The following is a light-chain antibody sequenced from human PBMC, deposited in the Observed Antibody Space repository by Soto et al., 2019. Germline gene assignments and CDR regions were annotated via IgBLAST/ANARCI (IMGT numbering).Light chain of an antibody. CDR2: SND. V-gene: IGLV1-44*01. CDR3: AAWDASLSAHYA. CDR1: SSNIGSST. Sequence: VLTQPPSASWTPGQRVTIFCSGSSSNIGSSTVNWYQQVPGAAPKLLIESNDQRPSGVPDRFSGSKSGTSAYLAISGLQSEDEADYYCAAWDASLSAHYAFGTGTKVTVL. J-gene: IGLJ1*01.